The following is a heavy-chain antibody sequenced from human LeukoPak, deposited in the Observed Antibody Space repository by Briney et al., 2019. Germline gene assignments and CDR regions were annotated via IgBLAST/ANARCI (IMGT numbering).Heavy chain of an antibody. CDR2: ISYDGSNK. J-gene: IGHJ3*02. CDR1: GFTFSSYA. D-gene: IGHD1-14*01. V-gene: IGHV3-30-3*01. CDR3: ARESEAFDI. Sequence: PGRSLRLSCAASGFTFSSYAMHWVRQAPGKGLEWVAVISYDGSNKYYADSVKGRFTISRDNSKNTLYLQMNSLRAEDTAVYYCARESEAFDIWGQGTMVTVSS.